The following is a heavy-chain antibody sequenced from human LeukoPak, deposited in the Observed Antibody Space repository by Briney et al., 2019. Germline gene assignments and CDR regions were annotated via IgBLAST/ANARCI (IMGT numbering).Heavy chain of an antibody. D-gene: IGHD6-13*01. CDR3: AREEQQQEDTFEI. Sequence: SETLSLTCTVSGGSISSSSCYWGWIRQPPGKGLEWLGSIYYSGSTYYNPSLKSRVTISVDTSKNQFSLRLSSVTAADTAVYYCAREEQQQEDTFEIWGQGTMVTVSS. J-gene: IGHJ3*02. CDR1: GGSISSSSCY. V-gene: IGHV4-39*02. CDR2: IYYSGST.